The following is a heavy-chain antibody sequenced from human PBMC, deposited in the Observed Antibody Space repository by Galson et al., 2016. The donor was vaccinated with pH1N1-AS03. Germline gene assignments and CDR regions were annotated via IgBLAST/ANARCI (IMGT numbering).Heavy chain of an antibody. D-gene: IGHD1-14*01. Sequence: SLRLSCAASGFSFTTFGMNWVRQAPGKGLEWVSYINADGSAISYADSVKGRFTHSRENANNSLYLQMNSLRAEATAVYYCARGPPIGRNPDLLPLPNWFDPWGHGALVTVSS. CDR3: ARGPPIGRNPDLLPLPNWFDP. CDR1: GFSFTTFG. J-gene: IGHJ5*02. V-gene: IGHV3-48*01. CDR2: INADGSAI.